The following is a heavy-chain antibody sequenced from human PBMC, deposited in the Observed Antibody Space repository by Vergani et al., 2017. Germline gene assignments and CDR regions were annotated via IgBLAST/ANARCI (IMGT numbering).Heavy chain of an antibody. D-gene: IGHD6-13*01. CDR2: ISSSGSTI. CDR1: GFPFSSYE. V-gene: IGHV3-48*03. J-gene: IGHJ4*02. Sequence: EVQLVESGGGLVQPGGSLRLSCAASGFPFSSYEMNWVRQAPGKGLEWVSYISSSGSTIYYADSVKGRFTISRDNAKNSLYLQMNSLRAEDTAVYYCARDTKGSWSVYCFDYWGQGTLVTVSS. CDR3: ARDTKGSWSVYCFDY.